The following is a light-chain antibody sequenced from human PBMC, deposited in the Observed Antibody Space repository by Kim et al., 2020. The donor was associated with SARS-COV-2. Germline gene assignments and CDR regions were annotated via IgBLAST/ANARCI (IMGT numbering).Light chain of an antibody. V-gene: IGKV3-11*01. Sequence: EIVFTQSPATLSLSPGERATLSCRASQSVGSYLAWYQQKPGQAPRLLIYDASNRATGIPARFSGSGSVTDFTLTISNLEPEDFAVYYCQQRSSWLYTFGQGTKLEI. J-gene: IGKJ2*01. CDR2: DAS. CDR1: QSVGSY. CDR3: QQRSSWLYT.